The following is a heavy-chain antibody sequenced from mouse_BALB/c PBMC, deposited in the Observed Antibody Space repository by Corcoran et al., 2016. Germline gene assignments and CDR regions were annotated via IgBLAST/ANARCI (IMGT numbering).Heavy chain of an antibody. J-gene: IGHJ3*01. CDR3: ASDPPWFAY. CDR1: GYTFTNYG. V-gene: IGHV9-3-1*01. CDR2: INTDTGEP. Sequence: QIQLVQSGPELKKPGETVKISCKASGYTFTNYGMNWVKQTPGKGLKWMGWINTDTGEPTYADDFKGRFAFSLETSASTAYLQINNLKNEDTATYFCASDPPWFAYWGQGTLVTVSA.